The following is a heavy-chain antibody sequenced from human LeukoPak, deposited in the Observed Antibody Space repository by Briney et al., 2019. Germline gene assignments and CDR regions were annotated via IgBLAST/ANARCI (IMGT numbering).Heavy chain of an antibody. CDR1: GFTFSSYA. D-gene: IGHD6-13*01. Sequence: GGSLRLSCAASGFTFSSYAMSWVRQAPGKGLGWVSVISGSGGSTNYADSVKGRFTISRDNSKNTLCLQMNSLRAEDTAVYYCGVYSSSWHDYWGQGTLVTVSS. V-gene: IGHV3-23*01. CDR3: GVYSSSWHDY. CDR2: ISGSGGST. J-gene: IGHJ4*02.